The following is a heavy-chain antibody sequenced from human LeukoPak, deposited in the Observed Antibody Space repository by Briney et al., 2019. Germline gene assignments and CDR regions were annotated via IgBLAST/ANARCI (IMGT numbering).Heavy chain of an antibody. Sequence: ASESLSLTCTVSGGSISSYYWSWIRQPPGKGLEWIGYIYYRGSTNYNPSLKSRVTISVDTSKNQSSLKLSSVTAADTAVYYCARRARSSGWYYYYYMDVWGKGTTVTASS. CDR3: ARRARSSGWYYYYYMDV. D-gene: IGHD6-19*01. CDR2: IYYRGST. J-gene: IGHJ6*03. CDR1: GGSISSYY. V-gene: IGHV4-59*08.